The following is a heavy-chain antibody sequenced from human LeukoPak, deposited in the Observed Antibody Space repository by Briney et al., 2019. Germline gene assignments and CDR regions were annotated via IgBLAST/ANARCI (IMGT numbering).Heavy chain of an antibody. CDR1: GFTFAARA. J-gene: IGHJ4*02. V-gene: IGHV3-23*01. Sequence: PGGSLRLSCVASGFTFAARALTWVRQAPGKGLEWVSSISSGGSSTYYADSVKGRFTISRDNSKSTLYLQMNSLRAEDTAVYYCAKDRSLGPYYWGQGTLVTVSS. CDR3: AKDRSLGPYY. D-gene: IGHD1-26*01. CDR2: ISSGGSST.